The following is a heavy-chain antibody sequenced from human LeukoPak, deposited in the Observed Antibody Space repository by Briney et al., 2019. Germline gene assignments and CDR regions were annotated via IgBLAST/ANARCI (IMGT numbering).Heavy chain of an antibody. D-gene: IGHD3-3*01. CDR3: ARVYHYDFWSTDYYFYMDV. V-gene: IGHV4-61*02. CDR1: GGSISSGSYY. CDR2: IYTSGST. J-gene: IGHJ6*03. Sequence: SQTLSLTCTVSGGSISSGSYYWSWIRQPAGKGLEWIGRIYTSGSTNYNPSLKSRVTMSVDTSKNQFSLKLSSVTAADTAVYYCARVYHYDFWSTDYYFYMDVWGKGTTVTVSS.